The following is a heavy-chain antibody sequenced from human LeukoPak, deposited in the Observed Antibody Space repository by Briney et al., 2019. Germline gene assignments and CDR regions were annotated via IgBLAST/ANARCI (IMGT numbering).Heavy chain of an antibody. CDR1: GFTFSSYA. CDR3: AKGDYYDSSGYPTGFDH. V-gene: IGHV3-23*01. J-gene: IGHJ4*02. Sequence: GGSLRLSCAASGFTFSSYAMSWVRQAPGKGLEWVSAISGSGGSTYYADSVKGRFTISRDNSKNTLYLQMNSLRAEDTAVYYCAKGDYYDSSGYPTGFDHWGQGTLVTVSS. D-gene: IGHD3-22*01. CDR2: ISGSGGST.